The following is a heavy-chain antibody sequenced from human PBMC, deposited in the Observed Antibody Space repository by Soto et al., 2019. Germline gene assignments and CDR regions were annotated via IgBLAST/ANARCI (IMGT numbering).Heavy chain of an antibody. J-gene: IGHJ6*02. CDR1: GGSISSSNW. D-gene: IGHD5-18*01. CDR2: IYHSGST. Sequence: QVKLQESGPGLVKPSGTLSVTCAVSGGSISSSNWWNWVRQPPGKGLEWIGEIYHSGSTNYNPSPRSRVTIYLDKSKNQFSLRVKSVTAADTAEYYCARAWPSVDSYGSGVMDVWGQGTTVTVSS. CDR3: ARAWPSVDSYGSGVMDV. V-gene: IGHV4-4*02.